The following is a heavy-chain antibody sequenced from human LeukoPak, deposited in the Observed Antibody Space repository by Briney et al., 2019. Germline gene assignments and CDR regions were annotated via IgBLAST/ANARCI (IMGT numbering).Heavy chain of an antibody. V-gene: IGHV3-30*07. D-gene: IGHD3-9*01. CDR3: ARVTGYPYYFDY. CDR1: GFIFENYA. J-gene: IGHJ4*02. CDR2: ISSDGSDK. Sequence: GRSLRLSCEVSGFIFENYAMHWVRQAPGKGLEWVAVISSDGSDKYHADAVTGRLTISRDNSKNTLYLQMNSLRAEDTAVYYCARVTGYPYYFDYWGQGTLVTVSS.